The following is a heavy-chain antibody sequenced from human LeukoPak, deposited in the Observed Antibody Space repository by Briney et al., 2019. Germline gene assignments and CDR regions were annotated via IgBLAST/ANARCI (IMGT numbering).Heavy chain of an antibody. CDR1: GFTFSSYG. CDR3: ARDHRIQRWLIYYYYMDV. CDR2: IRFYESNT. J-gene: IGHJ6*03. V-gene: IGHV3-30*02. Sequence: GRSLRLSCAASGFTFSSYGMHWVRKAPARGQGRVAFIRFYESNTYYADSVKGRFTISRDNSKNTVYLQMNSMRAEDTAVYYCARDHRIQRWLIYYYYMDVWGKGTTVTVSS. D-gene: IGHD5-18*01.